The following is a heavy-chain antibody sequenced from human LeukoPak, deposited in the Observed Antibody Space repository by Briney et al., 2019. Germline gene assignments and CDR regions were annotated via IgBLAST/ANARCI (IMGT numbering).Heavy chain of an antibody. Sequence: SETLSLTCTVSGGSISSSSYYWGWIRQPPGKGLEWIGSIYYSGSTYYNPSLKGRVTISVDTSKNQFSLKLSSVTAADTAVYYCARQGATSFDYWGQGTLVTVSS. CDR1: GGSISSSSYY. CDR3: ARQGATSFDY. D-gene: IGHD1-26*01. CDR2: IYYSGST. V-gene: IGHV4-39*01. J-gene: IGHJ4*02.